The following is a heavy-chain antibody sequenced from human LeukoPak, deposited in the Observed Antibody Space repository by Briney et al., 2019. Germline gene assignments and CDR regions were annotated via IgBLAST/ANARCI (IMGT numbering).Heavy chain of an antibody. CDR2: IYYRGST. CDR3: ARGPWGFQVSDY. V-gene: IGHV4-39*01. Sequence: SETLSLTCTVSGGSISSSSDSWGWIRQPPGKGLEWIGNIYYRGSTYYNPSLKSRVTISVDTSKNQFSLNLSSVTAADTAVYHCARGPWGFQVSDYWAQGTLVTVSS. D-gene: IGHD7-27*01. CDR1: GGSISSSSDS. J-gene: IGHJ4*02.